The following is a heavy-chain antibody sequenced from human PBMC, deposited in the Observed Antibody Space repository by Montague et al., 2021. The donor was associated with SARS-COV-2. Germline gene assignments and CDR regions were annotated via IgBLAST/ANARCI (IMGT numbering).Heavy chain of an antibody. V-gene: IGHV6-1*01. CDR2: TYYRSKRHN. D-gene: IGHD6-13*01. J-gene: IGHJ6*02. CDR1: GDSVSSNSAA. CDR3: ARGSQVGSWPPTDSGMDV. Sequence: CAISGDSVSSNSAAWKWIRQSPSRGLEWLGRTYYRSKRHNDYAESVKSRITNNPDTSKNQISLQLNSVTPEDTAVYYCARGSQVGSWPPTDSGMDVWGQGTKVTVSS.